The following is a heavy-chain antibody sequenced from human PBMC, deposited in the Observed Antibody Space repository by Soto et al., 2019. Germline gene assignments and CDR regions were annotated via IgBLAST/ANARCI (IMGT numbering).Heavy chain of an antibody. J-gene: IGHJ5*02. V-gene: IGHV4-4*02. CDR3: ARDGYSRSFDP. D-gene: IGHD5-12*01. CDR2: IEHSGST. Sequence: SETLSLTCAVSGDSISNSNWWNWVRQPPGKGLEWIGEIEHSGSTNYNPSLKSRVTISVDKSKNQFSLKLTSVTAADTAVYYCARDGYSRSFDPWGQGTLVTVSS. CDR1: GDSISNSNW.